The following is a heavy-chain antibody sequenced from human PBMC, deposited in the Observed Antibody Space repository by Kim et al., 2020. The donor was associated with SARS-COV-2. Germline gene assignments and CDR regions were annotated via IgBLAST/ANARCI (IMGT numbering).Heavy chain of an antibody. CDR1: GGSFSGYY. D-gene: IGHD1-1*01. J-gene: IGHJ4*02. Sequence: SETLSLTCAVYGGSFSGYYWSWIRQPPGKGLEWIGEINHSGSTNYNPSLKSRVTISVDTSKNQFSLKLSSVTAADTAVYYCARRSWFYNFWRIWGQGTLVTVSS. CDR2: INHSGST. CDR3: ARRSWFYNFWRI. V-gene: IGHV4-34*01.